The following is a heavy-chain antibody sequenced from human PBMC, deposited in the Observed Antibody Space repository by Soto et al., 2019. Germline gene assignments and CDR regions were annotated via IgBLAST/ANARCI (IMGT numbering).Heavy chain of an antibody. V-gene: IGHV4-31*03. D-gene: IGHD6-13*01. Sequence: QVQLQESGPGLVEPSQTLSLTCTVSGGSISGAGYYWSWIRQNPGKGLEWIGYIYYSGTTYYNPSLKSRLTISVHTSKTQLSLNLKSVTAADTAVYFCARAWTAAAGWANWFDLWGQGTLVTVSS. CDR3: ARAWTAAAGWANWFDL. J-gene: IGHJ5*02. CDR1: GGSISGAGYY. CDR2: IYYSGTT.